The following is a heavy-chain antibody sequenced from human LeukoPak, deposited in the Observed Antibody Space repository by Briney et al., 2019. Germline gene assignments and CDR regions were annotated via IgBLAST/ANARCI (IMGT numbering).Heavy chain of an antibody. J-gene: IGHJ4*02. CDR3: ATWRGGITGTFGLDY. CDR2: VDPEDGET. CDR1: GYTFTDYY. Sequence: ASVKVSCKGSGYTFTDYYMHWGQQAPGKGLEWMGLVDPEDGETIYAEKFQGRVTITVDTSTDTAYMELSSLRSEDTAVYYCATWRGGITGTFGLDYWGQGTLVTVSS. V-gene: IGHV1-69-2*01. D-gene: IGHD1-7*01.